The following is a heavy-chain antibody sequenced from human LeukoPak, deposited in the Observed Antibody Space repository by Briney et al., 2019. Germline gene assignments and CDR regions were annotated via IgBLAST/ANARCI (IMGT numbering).Heavy chain of an antibody. D-gene: IGHD5-12*01. V-gene: IGHV3-7*01. CDR3: AREMWLGYKSGTFDMDV. J-gene: IGHJ6*03. Sequence: GGSLRLSCAASGFTFNTYWMNWVRQAPGKGLEWVANINQNGSEKFYVDSVRGRFTISRDNAENSLYLQMTSLRAEDTAVYFCAREMWLGYKSGTFDMDVWGKGTTVIVSS. CDR2: INQNGSEK. CDR1: GFTFNTYW.